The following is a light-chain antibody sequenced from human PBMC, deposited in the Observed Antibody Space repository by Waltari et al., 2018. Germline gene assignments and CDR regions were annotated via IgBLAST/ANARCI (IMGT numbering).Light chain of an antibody. J-gene: IGLJ3*02. V-gene: IGLV4-69*01. CDR3: QTGGHGTWV. Sequence: QLVLTQSPSASASLGASVKPTCTLSSGPSSNVIAWLQQQPEKGPRYLMKVNSDGSHSKGDKIPDRFSGSSSGTEHYLTISSLQSEDEADYYCQTGGHGTWVFGGGTKLTVL. CDR2: VNSDGSH. CDR1: SGPSSNV.